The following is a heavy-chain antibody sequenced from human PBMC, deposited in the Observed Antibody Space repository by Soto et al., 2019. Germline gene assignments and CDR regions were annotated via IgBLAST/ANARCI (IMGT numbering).Heavy chain of an antibody. J-gene: IGHJ6*02. Sequence: GSLRLSCAASGFTFSDYYMSWIRQAPGKGLEWVSYISSSSSYTNYADSVKGRFTISRDNAKNSLYLQMEGLKTEGTAIYLCASHTVSAILPAMDVWGQGTAVTVSS. V-gene: IGHV3-11*03. CDR1: GFTFSDYY. CDR2: ISSSSSYT. D-gene: IGHD6-19*01. CDR3: ASHTVSAILPAMDV.